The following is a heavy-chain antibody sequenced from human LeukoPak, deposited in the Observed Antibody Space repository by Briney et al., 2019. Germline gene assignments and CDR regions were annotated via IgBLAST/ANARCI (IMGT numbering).Heavy chain of an antibody. Sequence: GGSLRLSCAASGFTFSSYAMSWVRQAPGKGLRWVSAISGSGGSTYYADSVKGRFTISRDNSKNTLYLQMNSLRAEDTALYYCAKASPHHYGSGSYYLNPFDPWGQGTLVTVSS. D-gene: IGHD3-10*01. J-gene: IGHJ5*02. CDR3: AKASPHHYGSGSYYLNPFDP. CDR1: GFTFSSYA. CDR2: ISGSGGST. V-gene: IGHV3-23*01.